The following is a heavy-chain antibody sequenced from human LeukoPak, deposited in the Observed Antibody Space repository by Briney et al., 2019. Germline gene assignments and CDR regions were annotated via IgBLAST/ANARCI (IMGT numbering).Heavy chain of an antibody. D-gene: IGHD3-3*01. V-gene: IGHV3-74*01. CDR1: GFTFSSYW. Sequence: PGGSLRLSCAASGFTFSSYWMHWVRQAPGKGLVWVSRINSDGSSTSYADSVKGRFTISRDNAKNTLYLQMNSLRAEDTAVYYCAKAYYDFWSGYYGSYGGHFDYWGQGTLVTVSS. CDR3: AKAYYDFWSGYYGSYGGHFDY. J-gene: IGHJ4*02. CDR2: INSDGSST.